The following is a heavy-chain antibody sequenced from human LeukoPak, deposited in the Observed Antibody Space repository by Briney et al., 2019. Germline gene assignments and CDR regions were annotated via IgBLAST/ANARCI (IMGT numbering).Heavy chain of an antibody. Sequence: PSETLSLTCTVSGGSISSYYWSWIRQPPGKGLEWIGYIYYSGSTNYNPSLKSRVTISVGTSKNQFSLKLSSVTAADTAVYYCARLRGYDSSGGTADAFDIWGKGQWSPSLQ. CDR3: ARLRGYDSSGGTADAFDI. J-gene: IGHJ3*02. V-gene: IGHV4-59*01. D-gene: IGHD3-22*01. CDR2: IYYSGST. CDR1: GGSISSYY.